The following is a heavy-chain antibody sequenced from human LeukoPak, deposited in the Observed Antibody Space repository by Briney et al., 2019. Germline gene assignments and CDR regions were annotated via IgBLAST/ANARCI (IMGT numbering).Heavy chain of an antibody. D-gene: IGHD1-26*01. CDR2: ISWNSGSI. J-gene: IGHJ4*02. V-gene: IGHV3-9*01. Sequence: GGSLRLSCAASGFTFDDYAMHWVRQAPGKGLEWVSGISWNSGSIGYADSVKGRFTISRDNSKNTLYLQMNSLRAEDTAVYYCAKDWELLAYWGQRTLVTVSS. CDR1: GFTFDDYA. CDR3: AKDWELLAY.